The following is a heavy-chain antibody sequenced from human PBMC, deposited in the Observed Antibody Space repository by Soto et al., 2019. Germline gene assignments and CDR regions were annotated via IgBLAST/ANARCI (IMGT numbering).Heavy chain of an antibody. Sequence: SEALSVTCPFSGGSVSSGSYYWSWIRQPPGKGLEWIGYIYYSGSTNYNPSLKSRVTISVDTSKNQFSLKLSSVTAADTAVYYCARGVIVVVVAATAQSDAFDIWGQGTMVPVSS. D-gene: IGHD2-15*01. V-gene: IGHV4-61*01. CDR2: IYYSGST. CDR3: ARGVIVVVVAATAQSDAFDI. J-gene: IGHJ3*02. CDR1: GGSVSSGSYY.